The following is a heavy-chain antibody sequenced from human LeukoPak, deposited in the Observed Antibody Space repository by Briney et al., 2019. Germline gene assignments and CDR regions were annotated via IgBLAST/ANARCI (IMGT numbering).Heavy chain of an antibody. D-gene: IGHD2-2*01. Sequence: GGSLRLSCAASGFTFSSYSMNWVRQAPGKGLEWVSYISSSSSTIYYADSVKGRFTISRDNAKNSLYLRMNSLRAEDTAVYYCARDLRGRIPGYCSSTSCYHSTGDYWGQGTLVTVSS. CDR2: ISSSSSTI. CDR1: GFTFSSYS. V-gene: IGHV3-48*01. CDR3: ARDLRGRIPGYCSSTSCYHSTGDY. J-gene: IGHJ4*02.